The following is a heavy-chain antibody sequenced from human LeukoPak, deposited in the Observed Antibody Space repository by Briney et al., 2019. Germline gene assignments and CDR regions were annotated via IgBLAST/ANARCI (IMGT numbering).Heavy chain of an antibody. CDR3: AGGVLYSSGRVFRH. V-gene: IGHV4-39*07. J-gene: IGHJ4*02. CDR1: GGSISSSSYY. CDR2: IYYSGST. Sequence: SETLSLTCTVSGGSISSSSYYWGWIRQPPGKGLEWIGSIYYSGSTYYNPSLKSRVTISVDTSKNQFSLKLSSVTAADTAVYYCAGGVLYSSGRVFRHWGQGTLVTVSS. D-gene: IGHD6-19*01.